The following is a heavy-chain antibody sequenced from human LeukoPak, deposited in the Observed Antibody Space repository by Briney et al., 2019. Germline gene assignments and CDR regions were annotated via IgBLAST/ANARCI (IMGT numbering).Heavy chain of an antibody. Sequence: SETLSVTCTVSGGSISSSSYYWGWIRQPPGKGLEWIGSIYYSGSTYYNPSLKSRVTISVDTSKNQFSLKLSSVTAADTAVYYCARDSSSTPGYFDYWGQGTLVTVSS. J-gene: IGHJ4*02. CDR1: GGSISSSSYY. CDR3: ARDSSSTPGYFDY. CDR2: IYYSGST. D-gene: IGHD6-6*01. V-gene: IGHV4-39*02.